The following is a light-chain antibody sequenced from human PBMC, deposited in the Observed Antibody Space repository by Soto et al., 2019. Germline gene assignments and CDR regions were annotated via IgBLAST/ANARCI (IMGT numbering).Light chain of an antibody. CDR3: SSWDDSLNGWV. CDR1: TSNIGGNT. V-gene: IGLV1-44*01. CDR2: NND. J-gene: IGLJ3*02. Sequence: QSVLTQSPSASGTPGQRVTISCSGSTSNIGGNTVNWYRQVPGTAPKPLIHNNDQRTSGVPDRISGSKSGTSASLAISGLQSEDGAEYYCSSWDDSLNGWVFGGGTKLTVL.